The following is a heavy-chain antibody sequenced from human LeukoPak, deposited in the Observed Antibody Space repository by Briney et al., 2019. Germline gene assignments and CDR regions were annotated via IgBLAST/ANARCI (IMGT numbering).Heavy chain of an antibody. V-gene: IGHV3-33*01. Sequence: AGRSLRLSCAASGFTFSSYGMRWVRQAPGKGLEWVAVIWYDGSNKYYADSVKGRFTISRDNSKNTLYLQMNSLRAEDTAVYYCARDVAVAGTRGNWFDPWGQGTLVTVSS. J-gene: IGHJ5*02. CDR3: ARDVAVAGTRGNWFDP. CDR2: IWYDGSNK. D-gene: IGHD6-19*01. CDR1: GFTFSSYG.